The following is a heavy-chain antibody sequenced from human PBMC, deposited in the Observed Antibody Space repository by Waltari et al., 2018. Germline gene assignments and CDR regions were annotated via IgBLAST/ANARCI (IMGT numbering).Heavy chain of an antibody. J-gene: IGHJ6*03. V-gene: IGHV4-59*01. CDR2: IYYSGST. CDR1: GGSISSYY. D-gene: IGHD1-26*01. Sequence: QVQLQESGPGLVKPSETLSLTCTVSGGSISSYYWSWIRQPPGKGLEWIGYIYYSGSTNYNPSLKSRVTISVDTSKNQFSLKLSSVTAADTAVYYCARVLVGAYYMDVWGKGTTVTVSS. CDR3: ARVLVGAYYMDV.